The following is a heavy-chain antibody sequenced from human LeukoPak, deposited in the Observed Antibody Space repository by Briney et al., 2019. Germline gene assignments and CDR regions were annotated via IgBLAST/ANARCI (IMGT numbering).Heavy chain of an antibody. Sequence: ASVTVSCKTSGYTFINYDINWLRQAPGQGLEWLGWMSANSGNTGYAQKFQGRVTMTRTTSISTAFMELSRLTFEDTAVYYCVRTPPKGDIDYWGQGTLVTVSS. J-gene: IGHJ4*02. V-gene: IGHV1-8*01. CDR1: GYTFINYD. CDR3: VRTPPKGDIDY. CDR2: MSANSGNT. D-gene: IGHD2-21*02.